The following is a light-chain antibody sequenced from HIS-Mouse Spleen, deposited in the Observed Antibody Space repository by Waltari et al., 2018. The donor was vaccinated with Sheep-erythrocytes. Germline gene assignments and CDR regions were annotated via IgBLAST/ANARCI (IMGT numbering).Light chain of an antibody. V-gene: IGLV2-11*01. CDR2: DVS. Sequence: QSALTQPRSVSGSPGQSVTISCTGTSSDVGGYNYVPWYQQHPANAPKLMIYDVSKRPSVVPDRFSGSKSGNTASLTISGLQAEDEADYYCCSYAGSYNHVFATGTKVTVL. CDR3: CSYAGSYNHV. CDR1: SSDVGGYNY. J-gene: IGLJ1*01.